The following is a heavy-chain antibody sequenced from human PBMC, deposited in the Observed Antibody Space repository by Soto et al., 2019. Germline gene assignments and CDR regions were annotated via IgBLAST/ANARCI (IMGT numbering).Heavy chain of an antibody. D-gene: IGHD6-6*01. CDR1: GFTFSSYD. V-gene: IGHV3-13*01. CDR2: IGTAGDT. CDR3: ARAAVRSNYYYYYMDV. Sequence: EVQLVESGGGLVQPGGSLRLSCAASGFTFSSYDMHWVRQATGKGLEWVSAIGTAGDTYYPGSVKGRFTISRENAKNSLYLQMNSLRAGGTAVYYCARAAVRSNYYYYYMDVWGKGTTVTVSS. J-gene: IGHJ6*03.